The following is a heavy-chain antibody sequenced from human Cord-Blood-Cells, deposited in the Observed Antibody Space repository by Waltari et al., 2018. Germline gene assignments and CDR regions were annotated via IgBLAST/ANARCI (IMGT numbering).Heavy chain of an antibody. CDR1: GFSLNTSGVG. CDR3: AREGGLYGSGSYYRDFDY. D-gene: IGHD3-10*01. J-gene: IGHJ4*02. CDR2: IYWNDDK. V-gene: IGHV2-5*01. Sequence: QITLKASGPTLVKPTQTLTLTCTFSGFSLNTSGVGVGWIRQHPGKALEWLALIYWNDDKRYSPSLKSRLTITKDTSKNQVVLTMTNMDPVDTATYYCAREGGLYGSGSYYRDFDYWGQGTLVTVSS.